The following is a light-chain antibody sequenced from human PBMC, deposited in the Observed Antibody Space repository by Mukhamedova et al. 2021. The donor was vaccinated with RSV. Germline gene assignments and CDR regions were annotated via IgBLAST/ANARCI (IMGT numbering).Light chain of an antibody. CDR2: DVS. Sequence: DVSDRPSGVSSRFSGSKSGNTASLTIYVLQSEDEADYYCSSYTGSGTLVFGGGTKVTVL. J-gene: IGLJ3*02. CDR3: SSYTGSGTLV. V-gene: IGLV2-14*03.